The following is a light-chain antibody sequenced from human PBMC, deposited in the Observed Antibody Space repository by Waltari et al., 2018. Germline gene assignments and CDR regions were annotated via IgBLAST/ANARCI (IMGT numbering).Light chain of an antibody. V-gene: IGLV2-14*03. CDR2: DVN. CDR1: SSDVGGYNY. J-gene: IGLJ1*01. CDR3: CSHTSDDTYV. Sequence: QSALTQPASVSGSPGQSITISCTGTSSDVGGYNYVSRYQQHPGQAPKLMIYDVNNRPAGVSHRFSGSKSGNTASLTISGLQAEDEADYYCCSHTSDDTYVFGSGTKVTVL.